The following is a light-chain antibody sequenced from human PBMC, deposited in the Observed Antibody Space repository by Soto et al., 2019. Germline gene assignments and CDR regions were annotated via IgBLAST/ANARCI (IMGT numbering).Light chain of an antibody. CDR2: AAS. CDR3: QHYGDSART. J-gene: IGKJ5*01. V-gene: IGKV1-9*01. Sequence: IQLTQSPSSLSASVGDRVTITCRASQGISSYLAWYQQTPGKAPKLLIYAASTLEIGVPSRFSGSGSGTDFTLTISSLQPEDFATYYCQHYGDSARTFGPGTRLEI. CDR1: QGISSY.